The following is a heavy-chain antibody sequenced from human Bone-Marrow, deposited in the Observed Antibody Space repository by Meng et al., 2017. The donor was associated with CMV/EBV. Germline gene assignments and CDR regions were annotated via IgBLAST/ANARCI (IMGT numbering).Heavy chain of an antibody. J-gene: IGHJ4*02. V-gene: IGHV1-8*03. CDR1: GYTFTSYD. CDR3: ARGGLRFLEWLLPNEPGTGGVREWDY. D-gene: IGHD3-3*01. CDR2: MNPNSGNT. Sequence: ASVKVSCKASGYTFTSYDINWVRQATGQGLEWMGWMNPNSGNTGYAQKFQGRVTITRNTSISTAYMELSSLRSEDTAVYYCARGGLRFLEWLLPNEPGTGGVREWDYWGQGTLVTVSS.